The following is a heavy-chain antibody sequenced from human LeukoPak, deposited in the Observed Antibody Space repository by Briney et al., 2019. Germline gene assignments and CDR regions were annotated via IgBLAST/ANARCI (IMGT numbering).Heavy chain of an antibody. D-gene: IGHD3-10*01. CDR3: ARSSPELWFGELLTWYYYYGMDV. V-gene: IGHV3-48*03. J-gene: IGHJ6*04. CDR1: GFTFSSYE. CDR2: ISSSGSTI. Sequence: PGGSLRLSCAASGFTFSSYEMNWVRQAPGKGLEWVSYISSSGSTIYYADSVKGRFTISRDNAKNSLYLQVNSLRAEDTAVYYCARSSPELWFGELLTWYYYYGMDVWGKGTTVTVSS.